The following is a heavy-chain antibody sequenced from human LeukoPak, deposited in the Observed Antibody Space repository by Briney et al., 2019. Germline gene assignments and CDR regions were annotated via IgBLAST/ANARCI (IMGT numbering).Heavy chain of an antibody. CDR3: AKHGSYCSSTSCYTRWLDP. CDR2: ISGSGGST. V-gene: IGHV3-23*01. J-gene: IGHJ5*02. Sequence: PGGSLRLSCAASGFTFSSYAMSWVRQAPGKGLEWVSAISGSGGSTYYADSVKGRFTISRDNSKNTLYLQMNSLRAEDTAVYYCAKHGSYCSSTSCYTRWLDPWGQGTLVTVSS. D-gene: IGHD2-2*02. CDR1: GFTFSSYA.